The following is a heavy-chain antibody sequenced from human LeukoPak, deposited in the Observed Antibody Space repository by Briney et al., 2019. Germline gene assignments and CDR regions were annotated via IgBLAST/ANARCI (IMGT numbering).Heavy chain of an antibody. J-gene: IGHJ4*02. V-gene: IGHV3-53*01. CDR2: IYSGGST. Sequence: GGSLRLSCAASGFTVSSNCMSWVREAPGKGLEWVSVIYSGGSTYYADSVKGRFTISRDNSENTLYLQMNSLRAEDTAVYYCVVDFDYWGQGTLVTVSS. CDR1: GFTVSSNC. D-gene: IGHD2-15*01. CDR3: VVDFDY.